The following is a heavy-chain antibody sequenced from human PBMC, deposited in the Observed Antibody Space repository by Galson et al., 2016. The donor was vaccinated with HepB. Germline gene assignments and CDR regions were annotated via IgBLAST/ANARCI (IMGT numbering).Heavy chain of an antibody. J-gene: IGHJ4*02. CDR1: GFSFSNSG. Sequence: SLRLSCAASGFSFSNSGMSWVRQAPGRGLEWVSGITRSGAATHYADFVKGRFTISRDNSKNTLYLYMNNLTAGDTAICYCGKHGGFDYWGQGALVTVSS. D-gene: IGHD3-16*01. V-gene: IGHV3-23*01. CDR2: ITRSGAAT. CDR3: GKHGGFDY.